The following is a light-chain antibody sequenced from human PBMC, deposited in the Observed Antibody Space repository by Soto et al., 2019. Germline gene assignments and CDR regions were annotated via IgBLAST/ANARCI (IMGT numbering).Light chain of an antibody. CDR2: GAS. Sequence: EIVMTQSPATLSVSPGERATLSCRASQSVSSNLAWYQQKPGQAPRLLIYGASTRATGIPARFSGSGSGTEFTLTISSLQSEDFAVYYCQQYNNWPRTVRHGTQVDSK. J-gene: IGKJ1*01. CDR3: QQYNNWPRT. CDR1: QSVSSN. V-gene: IGKV3-15*01.